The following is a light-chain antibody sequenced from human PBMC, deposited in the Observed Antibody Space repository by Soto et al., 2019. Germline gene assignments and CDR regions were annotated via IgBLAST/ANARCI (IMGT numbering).Light chain of an antibody. J-gene: IGKJ3*01. V-gene: IGKV3-11*01. CDR2: DAS. Sequence: VLTQSPATLSLSPGERATLSCTASQGVSYYLAWYQHKPGQAPRLLLFDASKRAPGVPARFSGSGSSTDFTLTISSLEPEDFGVYYCQLRSNWPPVFTFGPGTTVDVK. CDR3: QLRSNWPPVFT. CDR1: QGVSYY.